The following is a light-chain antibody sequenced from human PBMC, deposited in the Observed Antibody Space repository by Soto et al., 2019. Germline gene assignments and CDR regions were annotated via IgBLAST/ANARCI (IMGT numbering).Light chain of an antibody. CDR2: GAS. CDR1: QSVSSN. J-gene: IGKJ1*01. Sequence: VMPQSPATLSVSPRERASLSCRASQSVSSNLAWYQQKPGQAPRLLIFGASSRANGIPARFSGSGSGTEFTLTISNLQTEDFAVYYCQQYNKWPRTFGQGTKVDI. V-gene: IGKV3-15*01. CDR3: QQYNKWPRT.